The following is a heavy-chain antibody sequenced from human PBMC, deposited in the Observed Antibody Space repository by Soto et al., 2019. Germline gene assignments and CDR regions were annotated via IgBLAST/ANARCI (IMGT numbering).Heavy chain of an antibody. CDR2: ISSSSSTI. D-gene: IGHD5-18*01. J-gene: IGHJ4*02. CDR1: GFTFGSYS. V-gene: IGHV3-48*01. CDR3: AKDGGYSYGPYDY. Sequence: EVQLVESGGGLVQPGGSLRLSCAASGFTFGSYSMNWVRQAPGKRLEWVSYISSSSSTIYYADSVEGRFTISRDNAKNSLYLQMNSLRAEDTAVYYCAKDGGYSYGPYDYWGQGTLVTVSS.